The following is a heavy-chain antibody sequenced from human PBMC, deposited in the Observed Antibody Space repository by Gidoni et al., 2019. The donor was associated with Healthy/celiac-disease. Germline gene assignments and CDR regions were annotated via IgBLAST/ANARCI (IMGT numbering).Heavy chain of an antibody. D-gene: IGHD2-15*01. J-gene: IGHJ5*02. CDR3: ARDGEYCSGGSCYEAFWFDP. CDR1: GGTFRSYA. CDR2: IIPIFGTA. V-gene: IGHV1-69*01. Sequence: QVQLVQSGAEVKKPGSSVKVSCKAAGGTFRSYAISWVRQAPGQGLEWMGGIIPIFGTANYAQKFQGRVTITADESTSTAYMELSSLRSEDTAVYYCARDGEYCSGGSCYEAFWFDPWGQGTLVTVSS.